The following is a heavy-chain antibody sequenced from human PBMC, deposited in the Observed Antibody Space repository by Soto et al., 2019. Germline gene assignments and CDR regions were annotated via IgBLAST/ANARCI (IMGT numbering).Heavy chain of an antibody. Sequence: QVQLVQSGDEVRKPGSSVKVSCKASGYIFVNYGIAWVRQAPGQGLEWMGWISPYSGKTHYASKVQGRFTMTTDTSTSTADMGLGSLTSDDPAVYYCAMVDNYVTPTPQDVWGQGTTVTVSS. V-gene: IGHV1-18*01. J-gene: IGHJ6*02. CDR1: GYIFVNYG. CDR2: ISPYSGKT. CDR3: AMVDNYVTPTPQDV. D-gene: IGHD3-16*01.